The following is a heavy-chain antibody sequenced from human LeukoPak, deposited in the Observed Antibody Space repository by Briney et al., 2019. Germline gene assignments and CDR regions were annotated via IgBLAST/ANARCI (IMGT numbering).Heavy chain of an antibody. J-gene: IGHJ4*02. Sequence: GGSLRLSCAASEFSVGSNYMTWVRQAPGKGLEWVSLIYSGGSTYYADSVKGRFTISRDNAKSSLYLQMNSLRADDTAVYYCARVAEAAAFDYWGQGTLVTVSS. CDR3: ARVAEAAAFDY. D-gene: IGHD6-13*01. CDR1: EFSVGSNY. V-gene: IGHV3-66*01. CDR2: IYSGGST.